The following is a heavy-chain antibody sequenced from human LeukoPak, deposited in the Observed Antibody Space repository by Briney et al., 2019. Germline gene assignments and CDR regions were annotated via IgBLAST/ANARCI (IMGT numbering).Heavy chain of an antibody. CDR3: ARGRKDFWSGHRYYYYYMDV. Sequence: PSETLSLTCAVSGVAISRGGYAWNWIRQPPGKGLEWIAYIYHSGTTYYNPSLKSRATISVDTSKNQFSLKLSSVTAADTAVYYCARGRKDFWSGHRYYYYYMDVWGKGTTVTVSS. V-gene: IGHV4-30-4*07. CDR1: GVAISRGGYA. J-gene: IGHJ6*03. D-gene: IGHD3-3*01. CDR2: IYHSGTT.